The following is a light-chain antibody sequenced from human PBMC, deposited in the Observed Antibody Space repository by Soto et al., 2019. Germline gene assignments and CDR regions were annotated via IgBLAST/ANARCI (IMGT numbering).Light chain of an antibody. J-gene: IGLJ1*01. CDR3: SSYSTTSFFV. V-gene: IGLV2-14*01. CDR1: SSDVGGYNY. Sequence: QSVLTQPASVSGSPGQSITISCTGTSSDVGGYNYVSWYQQYPGKAPQLMIFDVNDRPSGVFYRFSGSKSGNTASLTISGLQAEDEAHYYCSSYSTTSFFVFGTGTKVTVL. CDR2: DVN.